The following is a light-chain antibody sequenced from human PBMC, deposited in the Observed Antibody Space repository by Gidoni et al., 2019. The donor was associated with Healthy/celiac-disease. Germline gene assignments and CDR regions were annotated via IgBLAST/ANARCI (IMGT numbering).Light chain of an antibody. V-gene: IGLV1-44*01. J-gene: IGLJ3*02. CDR2: SNN. CDR3: AAWDDSLNGHWV. CDR1: SSNIGSNH. Sequence: QPPSASGTPGQRVTISCSGSSSNIGSNHVNWYQQLPGTAPKLLIYSNNQRPSGVPDRFSGSKSGTSASLAISGLQSEDEADYYCAAWDDSLNGHWVFGGGTKLTVL.